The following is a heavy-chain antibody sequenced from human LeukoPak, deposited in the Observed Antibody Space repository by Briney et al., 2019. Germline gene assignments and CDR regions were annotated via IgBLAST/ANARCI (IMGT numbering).Heavy chain of an antibody. D-gene: IGHD3-22*01. CDR3: AKDPRDSSGHYSSPYYFDY. Sequence: GRSLRLSCAASGFTFSSYGMHWVRQAPGKRLEWVSAISGSGLSTYYADSVKGRFIISRDNSKNTLYLQLHSLRAEDTAEYYCAKDPRDSSGHYSSPYYFDYWGQGTLVTVSS. J-gene: IGHJ4*02. V-gene: IGHV3-23*01. CDR1: GFTFSSYG. CDR2: ISGSGLST.